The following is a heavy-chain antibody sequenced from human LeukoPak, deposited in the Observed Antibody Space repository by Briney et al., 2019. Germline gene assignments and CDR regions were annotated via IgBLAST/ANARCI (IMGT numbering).Heavy chain of an antibody. V-gene: IGHV4-4*07. D-gene: IGHD3-10*01. CDR1: GGTLSSYY. J-gene: IGHJ4*02. CDR3: AGQKGFGEYYFDY. Sequence: SETLCLTCTASGGTLSSYYRNWIRQPAGKGLEWIGRIYTSGSTNYNPSLKSRLSMSVETSTNQFSLKLSSMTAPDTAVYYCAGQKGFGEYYFDYWGQGTLVTVSS. CDR2: IYTSGST.